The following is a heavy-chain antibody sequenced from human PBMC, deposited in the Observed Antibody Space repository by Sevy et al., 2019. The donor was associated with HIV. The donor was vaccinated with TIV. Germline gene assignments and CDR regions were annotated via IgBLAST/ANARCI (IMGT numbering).Heavy chain of an antibody. V-gene: IGHV3-30*04. CDR1: GFSFSRYA. Sequence: GGSLRLSCAASGFSFSRYAMHWIRQAPGKGLESVAVISYDKVNTYHSDSVKGGFTISRDNSKNTLYLQMNSLRPEDTAVYYCAGDGGGDYFDYWGQGTLVTVSS. CDR2: ISYDKVNT. CDR3: AGDGGGDYFDY. D-gene: IGHD3-16*01. J-gene: IGHJ4*02.